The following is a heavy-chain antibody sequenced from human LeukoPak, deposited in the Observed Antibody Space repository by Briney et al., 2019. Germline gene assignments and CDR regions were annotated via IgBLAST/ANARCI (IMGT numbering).Heavy chain of an antibody. Sequence: PRGSLRLSCAASGLTVSSTYMSWVRQTPGKGLEWVSVIYSGGSTYYADSVKGRFTISRDNSKNTLYLQMNSLRAEDTAVYYCARDLLEWYFDYWGQGTLVTVSP. CDR2: IYSGGST. J-gene: IGHJ4*02. CDR3: ARDLLEWYFDY. V-gene: IGHV3-66*01. D-gene: IGHD3-3*01. CDR1: GLTVSSTY.